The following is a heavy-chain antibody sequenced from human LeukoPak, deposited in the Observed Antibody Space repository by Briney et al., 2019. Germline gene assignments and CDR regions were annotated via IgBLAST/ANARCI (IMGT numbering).Heavy chain of an antibody. V-gene: IGHV3-23*01. Sequence: GGSLRLSCAASGFTFSTYGMSWVRQAPGKGLEWVSAIGGSGGGTYYADSVKGRFTISRDNSKNTLYLQMNSLRAEDTAVYYCAKAPDPRTYYDFWSGYLGVDYWGQGTLVTVSS. J-gene: IGHJ4*02. CDR3: AKAPDPRTYYDFWSGYLGVDY. D-gene: IGHD3-3*01. CDR2: IGGSGGGT. CDR1: GFTFSTYG.